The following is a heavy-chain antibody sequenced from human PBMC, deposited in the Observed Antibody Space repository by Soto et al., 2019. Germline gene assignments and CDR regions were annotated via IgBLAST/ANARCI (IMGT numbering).Heavy chain of an antibody. CDR2: MNPNNGNT. D-gene: IGHD3-10*01. CDR1: GYTFTSYD. V-gene: IGHV1-18*01. CDR3: ARTIYYGSGSSDY. J-gene: IGHJ4*02. Sequence: ASVKVSCKASGYTFTSYDINWVRQATGQGLEWMGWMNPNNGNTNYAQKLQGRVTMTTDTSTSTAYMELRSLRSDDTAVYYCARTIYYGSGSSDYWGQGTLVTVSS.